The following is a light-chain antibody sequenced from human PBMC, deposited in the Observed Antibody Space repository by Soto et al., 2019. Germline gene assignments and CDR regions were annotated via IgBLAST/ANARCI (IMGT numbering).Light chain of an antibody. J-gene: IGKJ2*01. CDR3: QQYNTWPPYT. CDR1: QSVSSN. CDR2: GAS. Sequence: EIVMTQSPDTLSVSPGESATLSCRASQSVSSNLAWYQQKPGQPPRLLIYGASTRATGIPARFRGSGSGTEFTLTISSLQSEDFAVYYCQQYNTWPPYTFGQGTKLEIK. V-gene: IGKV3-15*01.